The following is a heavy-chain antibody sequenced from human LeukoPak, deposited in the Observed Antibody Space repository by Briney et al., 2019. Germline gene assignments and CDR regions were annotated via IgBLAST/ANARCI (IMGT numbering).Heavy chain of an antibody. CDR2: IYPSGST. V-gene: IGHV4-38-2*02. CDR1: VFSISSGYY. J-gene: IGHJ6*02. Sequence: SETLSLTCTVSVFSISSGYYWGWIRQSPGKGLEWIGSIYPSGSTYYNPSFMSRVTISLDTPKNQFSLKLSSVTAADTAVYYCARDPSIAVAGRYGMDVWGQGTTVTVSS. D-gene: IGHD6-19*01. CDR3: ARDPSIAVAGRYGMDV.